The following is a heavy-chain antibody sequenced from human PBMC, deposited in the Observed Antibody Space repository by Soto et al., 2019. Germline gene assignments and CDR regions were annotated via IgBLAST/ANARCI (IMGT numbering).Heavy chain of an antibody. D-gene: IGHD3-3*01. J-gene: IGHJ4*02. CDR1: GYTFRNYG. Sequence: QVQLVQSGAEVKRPGASVKVSCQASGYTFRNYGITWVRQAPGQGLEWMAWISPYNGNTNYAQDLQGRVTLTTDTSKSTAYMELGSLPSDDTARYSFARDLVSGSDFLRGYNGGYFEYWGQGTLVTVSS. CDR3: ARDLVSGSDFLRGYNGGYFEY. V-gene: IGHV1-18*01. CDR2: ISPYNGNT.